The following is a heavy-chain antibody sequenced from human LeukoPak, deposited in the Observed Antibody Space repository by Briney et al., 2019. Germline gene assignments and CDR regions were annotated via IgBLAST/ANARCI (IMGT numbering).Heavy chain of an antibody. Sequence: GGSLRLSCAASGFTFSNAWMSWVRQAPGKGLEWVSAISGSGGSTYYADSVKGRFTISRDNSKNTLYLQMNSLRAEDTAVYYCAKTALVVPAAMVDYWGQGTLVTVSS. CDR3: AKTALVVPAAMVDY. D-gene: IGHD2-2*01. CDR1: GFTFSNAW. CDR2: ISGSGGST. J-gene: IGHJ4*02. V-gene: IGHV3-23*01.